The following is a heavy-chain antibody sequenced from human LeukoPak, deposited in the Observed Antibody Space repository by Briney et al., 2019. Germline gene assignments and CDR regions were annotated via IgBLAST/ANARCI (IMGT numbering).Heavy chain of an antibody. CDR2: IYSSGAT. CDR1: GGSISGYY. V-gene: IGHV4-59*01. J-gene: IGHJ6*02. Sequence: SETLSLTCTVSGGSISGYYWSWIRQPPGKGLQWIGYIYSSGATNYNPSLNSRVTISVDTSKNQFSLKLTSVTAADTAIYYCAREDPQTTVPEGLDVWGQGTTVTVSS. CDR3: AREDPQTTVPEGLDV. D-gene: IGHD4-17*01.